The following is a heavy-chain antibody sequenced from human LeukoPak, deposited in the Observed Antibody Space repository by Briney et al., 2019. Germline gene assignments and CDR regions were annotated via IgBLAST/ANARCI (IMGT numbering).Heavy chain of an antibody. J-gene: IGHJ4*02. D-gene: IGHD3-16*01. CDR2: IRNDRSII. CDR1: GFTFSSYG. CDR3: AKDTPLCYFDY. V-gene: IGHV3-30*02. Sequence: SGGSLRLSCAASGFTFSSYGMHWIRQAPGKGLEWVAFIRNDRSIIYNADSVKGRFTISRDNSKNTLYLQMNSLRADDTAVYYCAKDTPLCYFDYWGQGTLVTVSS.